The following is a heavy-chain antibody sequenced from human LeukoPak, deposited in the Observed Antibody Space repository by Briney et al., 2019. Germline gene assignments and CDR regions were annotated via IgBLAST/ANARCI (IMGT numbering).Heavy chain of an antibody. CDR1: GYSISSGYY. J-gene: IGHJ4*02. CDR3: ARDESGRGY. Sequence: SETLSLTCTVSGYSISSGYYWGWIRQPPGKGLEWIGSIYHSGSTYYNPSLKSRVTISVDTSKNQFSLKLSSVTAADTAVYYCARDESGRGYWGQGTLVTVSS. D-gene: IGHD5-12*01. CDR2: IYHSGST. V-gene: IGHV4-38-2*02.